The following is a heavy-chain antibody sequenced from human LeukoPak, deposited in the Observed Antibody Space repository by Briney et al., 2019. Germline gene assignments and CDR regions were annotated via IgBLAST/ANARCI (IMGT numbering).Heavy chain of an antibody. CDR3: ARLKLTLDY. CDR2: IYPGDSDT. D-gene: IGHD4-23*01. J-gene: IGHJ4*02. V-gene: IGHV5-51*01. CDR1: GYSFTSYW. Sequence: GESLKISCKGSGYSFTSYWIGWVRQMPGKGLEWMGIIYPGDSDTRYSPSFQGQVTISVDKSITTAYLQWRSLKASDTAMYFCARLKLTLDYWGQGSLVTVSS.